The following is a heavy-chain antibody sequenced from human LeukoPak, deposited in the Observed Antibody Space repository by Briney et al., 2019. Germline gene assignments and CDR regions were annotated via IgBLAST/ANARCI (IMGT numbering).Heavy chain of an antibody. D-gene: IGHD3-3*01. CDR2: INHSGST. Sequence: PSETLSLTCAVYGGSLSGYYWSWIRQPPGKGLEWIGEINHSGSTNYNPSLKSRVTISVDTSKNQFSLKLSSVTAADTAVYYCARGPGTIFGVVIIGMVWFDPWGQGTLVTVSS. CDR1: GGSLSGYY. CDR3: ARGPGTIFGVVIIGMVWFDP. V-gene: IGHV4-34*01. J-gene: IGHJ5*02.